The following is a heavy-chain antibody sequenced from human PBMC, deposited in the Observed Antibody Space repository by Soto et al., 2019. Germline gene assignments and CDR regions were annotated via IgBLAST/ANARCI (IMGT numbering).Heavy chain of an antibody. D-gene: IGHD2-8*01. Sequence: EVQLVESGGGLIQPGGSLRLSCAASGFIFSSYSMNWVRQAPGKGLEWVSYISSTGSIIYYADSVKGRFTISRDNAKNSVERQMNSLRDEHTAVYYCARGRCALGECDDWGQGTLVTVSS. CDR1: GFIFSSYS. CDR3: ARGRCALGECDD. V-gene: IGHV3-48*02. J-gene: IGHJ4*02. CDR2: ISSTGSII.